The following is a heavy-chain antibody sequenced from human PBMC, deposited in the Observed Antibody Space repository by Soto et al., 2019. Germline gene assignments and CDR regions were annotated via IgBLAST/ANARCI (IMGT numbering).Heavy chain of an antibody. V-gene: IGHV4-31*03. CDR3: ARAHDYGGRNDAFDI. Sequence: ASETLSLTCTVSGGSISSGGYYWSWIRQHPGKGLEWIGYIYYSGSTYYNPSLKSRVTISVDTSKNQFSLKLSSVTAADTAVYYCARAHDYGGRNDAFDIWGQGTMVTVS. J-gene: IGHJ3*02. D-gene: IGHD4-17*01. CDR1: GGSISSGGYY. CDR2: IYYSGST.